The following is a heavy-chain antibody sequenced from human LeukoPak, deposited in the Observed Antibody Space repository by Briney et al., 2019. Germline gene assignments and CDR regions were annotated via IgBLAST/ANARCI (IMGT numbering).Heavy chain of an antibody. J-gene: IGHJ4*02. V-gene: IGHV3-30*04. CDR1: GFTISSYA. CDR3: ARDGGYENTYYFDY. CDR2: ISYDGSNK. Sequence: GRSLRLSCAASGFTISSYAMHWVRQAPGKGLEWVAVISYDGSNKYYADSVKGRFTISRDNSKNTLYLQMNSLRAEDTAVYYCARDGGYENTYYFDYWGQGTLVTVSS. D-gene: IGHD5-12*01.